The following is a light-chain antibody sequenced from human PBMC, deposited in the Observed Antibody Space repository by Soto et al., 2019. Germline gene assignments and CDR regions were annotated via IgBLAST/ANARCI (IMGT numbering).Light chain of an antibody. Sequence: AIQLTQYPYSLSASVGDTVSITCRASQGINSAFALLQQKSGNGPALLIYDASNLESVVPSRFSGSGSGTDFTLTITNSQPDDFATYYCQQSNSYPLTFGQRTRLQI. J-gene: IGKJ5*01. CDR3: QQSNSYPLT. V-gene: IGKV1-13*02. CDR2: DAS. CDR1: QGINSA.